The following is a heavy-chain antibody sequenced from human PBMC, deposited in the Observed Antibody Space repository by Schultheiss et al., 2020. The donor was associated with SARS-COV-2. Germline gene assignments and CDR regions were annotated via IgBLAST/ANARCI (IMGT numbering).Heavy chain of an antibody. CDR1: GGSISSGGYY. Sequence: SETLSLTCTVSGGSISSGGYYWSWIRQHPGKGLEWIGYIYYSGSTYYNPSLKSRVTISVDTSKNQFSLKLSSVTAADTAVYYCARELSSSWYSWGQGTLVTVSS. V-gene: IGHV4-31*03. CDR2: IYYSGST. CDR3: ARELSSSWYS. J-gene: IGHJ4*02. D-gene: IGHD6-13*01.